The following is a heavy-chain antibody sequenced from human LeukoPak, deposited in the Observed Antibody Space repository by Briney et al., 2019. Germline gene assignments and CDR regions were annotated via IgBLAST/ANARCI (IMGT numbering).Heavy chain of an antibody. J-gene: IGHJ5*02. CDR3: AREFGVAAAGLVDP. CDR1: GYTFTGYY. CDR2: INPNSGGT. V-gene: IGHV1-2*02. D-gene: IGHD6-13*01. Sequence: ASVKVSCKASGYTFTGYYMHWVRQAPGQGLEWMGWINPNSGGTNYAQKFQGGVTMTRDTSISTAYMELSRLRSDDTAVYYCAREFGVAAAGLVDPWGQGTLVTVSS.